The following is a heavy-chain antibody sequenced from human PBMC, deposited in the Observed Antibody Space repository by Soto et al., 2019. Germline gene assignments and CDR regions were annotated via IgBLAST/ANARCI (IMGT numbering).Heavy chain of an antibody. D-gene: IGHD2-2*02. J-gene: IGHJ3*02. CDR3: ASDVTPGIRPIYRAAFDI. V-gene: IGHV3-7*03. CDR1: GFTFSNYW. CDR2: IKRDGSER. Sequence: EVQLVESGGGLVQPGGSLRLSCAASGFTFSNYWMTWVRQAPGKGLEWVANIKRDGSERSYLDSVRGRFTVSRDNAKDSLFLQMDSLSAEDTALYYCASDVTPGIRPIYRAAFDIWGQGTMVTVSS.